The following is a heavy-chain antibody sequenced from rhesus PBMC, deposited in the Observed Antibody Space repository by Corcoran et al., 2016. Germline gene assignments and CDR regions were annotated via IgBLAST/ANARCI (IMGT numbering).Heavy chain of an antibody. CDR3: ARFGAAGLFDY. V-gene: IGHV4-80*01. CDR1: GGSFSSYW. CDR2: INGNSGST. D-gene: IGHD6-25*01. J-gene: IGHJ4*01. Sequence: QVQLQESGPGLVKPSETLSLTCAVSGGSFSSYWWSWIRQPPGKGLEWIGEINGNSGSTNYNPSLKSRVTISKDASKNQFYLKLSSVTAADTAVYYCARFGAAGLFDYWGQGVLVTVSS.